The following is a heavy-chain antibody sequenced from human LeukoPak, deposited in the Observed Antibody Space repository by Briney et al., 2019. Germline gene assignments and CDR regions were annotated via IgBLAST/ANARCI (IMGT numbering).Heavy chain of an antibody. CDR2: IYYSGST. V-gene: IGHV4-31*03. D-gene: IGHD1-1*01. Sequence: SETLSLTCTVSGSISSGGYCWSWIRQHPGKGLEWIGYIYYSGSTYYNPSLKSRVTISVDTSKNQFSLKLSSVTAADTAVYYCARAPHNWNDGDGMDVWGQGTTVTVSS. CDR3: ARAPHNWNDGDGMDV. CDR1: GSISSGGYC. J-gene: IGHJ6*02.